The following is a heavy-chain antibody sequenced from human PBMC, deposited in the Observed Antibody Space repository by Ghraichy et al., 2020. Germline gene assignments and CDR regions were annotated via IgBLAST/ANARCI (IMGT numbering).Heavy chain of an antibody. CDR2: ISSSSSYI. D-gene: IGHD5-24*01. J-gene: IGHJ6*03. V-gene: IGHV3-21*01. CDR1: GFTFSCYS. Sequence: LSLTCAASGFTFSCYSMNWVRQAPGKGLEWVSSISSSSSYIYYADSVKGRFTISRDNAKNSLYLQMNSLRAEDTAVYYCARDGYNPYYYYYYMDVWGKGTTVTVSS. CDR3: ARDGYNPYYYYYYMDV.